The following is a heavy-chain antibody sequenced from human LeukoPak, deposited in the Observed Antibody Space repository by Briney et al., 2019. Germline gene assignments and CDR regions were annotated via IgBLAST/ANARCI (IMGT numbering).Heavy chain of an antibody. CDR1: GGSISSDNYR. CDR3: ARYGSGSTWFDP. D-gene: IGHD3-10*01. J-gene: IGHJ5*02. V-gene: IGHV4-30-4*01. Sequence: SETLSLTCTVSGGSISSDNYRWSWIRQPPGQGLEWIGNINYSGSTYYNPSLKSRVTISVDTSKNHFSLRLSSVTAADTAVYYCARYGSGSTWFDPWGQGTLVTVSS. CDR2: INYSGST.